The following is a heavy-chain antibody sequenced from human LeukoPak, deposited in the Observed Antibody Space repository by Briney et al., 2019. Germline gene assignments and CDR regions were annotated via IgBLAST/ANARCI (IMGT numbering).Heavy chain of an antibody. CDR3: ARGVWAPFDS. CDR2: IKQDGSEK. CDR1: GFSLSNYW. V-gene: IGHV3-7*01. D-gene: IGHD7-27*01. J-gene: IGHJ4*02. Sequence: GGSLRLSCAASGFSLSNYWMNWVRQAPGKGLEWVANIKQDGSEKNYVDSVKGRFSISRDNAKNSLILQVNSLRDEDTAVYYCARGVWAPFDSWGQGTLVSVSS.